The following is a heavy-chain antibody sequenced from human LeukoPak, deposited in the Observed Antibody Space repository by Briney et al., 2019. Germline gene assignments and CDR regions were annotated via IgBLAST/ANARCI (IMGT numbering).Heavy chain of an antibody. J-gene: IGHJ6*02. Sequence: AWSLTLSCAASGVTFSSYWVTWIRKAPGQWLDLVASIKQDGSDTYYVDSVRCRFTISSDNDKNSLYLQMNSQRAEDPAVYYCARDRYCSSTSCRYYGMDVWGQGTTITVSS. CDR2: IKQDGSDT. V-gene: IGHV3-7*04. CDR3: ARDRYCSSTSCRYYGMDV. D-gene: IGHD2-2*01. CDR1: GVTFSSYW.